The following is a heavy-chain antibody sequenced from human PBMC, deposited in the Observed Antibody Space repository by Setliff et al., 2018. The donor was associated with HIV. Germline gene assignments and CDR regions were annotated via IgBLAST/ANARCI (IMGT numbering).Heavy chain of an antibody. J-gene: IGHJ2*01. CDR1: GFIFSTFP. D-gene: IGHD3-10*02. V-gene: IGHV3-30*01. Sequence: PGGSLRLSCAASGFIFSTFPIYWVRLAPGKGLEWVAVISSDGSDKYYADSVKGRFTISRDNSKNTLYLQMNSLRAEDAAVYYCARDRFPQSNIFGAWYFDLWGRGTLVTVSS. CDR3: ARDRFPQSNIFGAWYFDL. CDR2: ISSDGSDK.